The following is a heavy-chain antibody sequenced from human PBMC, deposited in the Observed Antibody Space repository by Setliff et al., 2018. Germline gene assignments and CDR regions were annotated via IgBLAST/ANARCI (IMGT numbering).Heavy chain of an antibody. CDR3: AREYYDSSGYHGPLDY. J-gene: IGHJ4*02. V-gene: IGHV4-38-2*02. D-gene: IGHD3-22*01. CDR2: IYHSGNT. Sequence: SETLSLTCNVSGDSISSTYHWGWIRQSPGKGLEWIGTIYHSGNTYYNPSLNSRLTISVDTSKNQFSLRLTSVTAADTAIYYCAREYYDSSGYHGPLDYWGQGTLVTVSS. CDR1: GDSISSTYH.